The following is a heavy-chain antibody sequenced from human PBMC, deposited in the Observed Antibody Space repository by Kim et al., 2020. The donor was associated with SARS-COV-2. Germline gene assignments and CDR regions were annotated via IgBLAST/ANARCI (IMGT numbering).Heavy chain of an antibody. CDR1: GGSISSSSYY. D-gene: IGHD3-3*01. CDR2: IYYSGST. J-gene: IGHJ6*02. CDR3: ASPLRGDFWSYGMDV. Sequence: SETLSLTCTVSGGSISSSSYYWGWIRQPPGKGLEWIGSIYYSGSTYYNPSLKSRVTISVDTSKNQFSLKLSSVTAADTAVYYCASPLRGDFWSYGMDVWGQGTTVTVSS. V-gene: IGHV4-39*01.